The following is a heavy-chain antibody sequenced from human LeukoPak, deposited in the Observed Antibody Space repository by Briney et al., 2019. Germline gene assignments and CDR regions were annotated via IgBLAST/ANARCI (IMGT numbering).Heavy chain of an antibody. CDR1: GFTFSNYG. CDR3: AKESRGSSPEF. CDR2: ITGSGDDA. V-gene: IGHV3-23*01. J-gene: IGHJ1*01. D-gene: IGHD1-26*01. Sequence: GGSLRLSCAASGFTFSNYGMSWLRQAPGKGLKWVSAITGSGDDAYYADSVHGRFTMSRDNSKSTLYLQMSSLRVKDTAVYYCAKESRGSSPEFWGQGTLVTVSS.